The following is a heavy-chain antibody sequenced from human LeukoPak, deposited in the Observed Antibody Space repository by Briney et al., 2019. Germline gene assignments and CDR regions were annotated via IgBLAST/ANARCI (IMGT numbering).Heavy chain of an antibody. D-gene: IGHD3-16*01. J-gene: IGHJ4*02. V-gene: IGHV3-23*01. CDR2: ISGSGGST. CDR1: GFTFSSYA. Sequence: GGSLRLSCAASGFTFSSYAMSWVRQAPGKGLEWVSAISGSGGSTYYADSVKGRFTISRDNSKNTLYLQMNSLRAEDTAVYYCARGGGLRLGELLSYWGQGTLVTVSS. CDR3: ARGGGLRLGELLSY.